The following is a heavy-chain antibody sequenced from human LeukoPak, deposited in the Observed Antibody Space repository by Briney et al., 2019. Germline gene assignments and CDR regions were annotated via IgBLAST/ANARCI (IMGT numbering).Heavy chain of an antibody. CDR2: ISYDGSNK. J-gene: IGHJ3*02. Sequence: GSLRLSCAASGFTFSSYAMHWVRQVPGKGLEWVAVISYDGSNKYYADSVKGRFTISRDNSKNTLYLQMNSLRAEDTAVYYCARGRGAFDIWGQGTMVTVSS. CDR1: GFTFSSYA. V-gene: IGHV3-30-3*01. CDR3: ARGRGAFDI.